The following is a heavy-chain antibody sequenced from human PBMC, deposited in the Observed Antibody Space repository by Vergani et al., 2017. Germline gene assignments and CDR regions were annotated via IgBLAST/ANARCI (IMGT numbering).Heavy chain of an antibody. V-gene: IGHV3-23*01. J-gene: IGHJ4*02. D-gene: IGHD2-15*01. CDR3: AKGGGTSTWYVPDY. CDR1: GFTFYTYA. Sequence: EVQLLESGGGLVQPGGSLRLSCVTSGFTFYTYAMSWVRQAPGKGLDWVSALNSGGGTTYYAESVKGRFTISRDNSKNMLYLQMNSLRVEETAIYYCAKGGGTSTWYVPDYWDQGILVTGSA. CDR2: LNSGGGTT.